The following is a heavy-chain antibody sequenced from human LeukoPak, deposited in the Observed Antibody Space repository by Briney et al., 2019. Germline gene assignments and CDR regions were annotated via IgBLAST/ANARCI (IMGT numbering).Heavy chain of an antibody. CDR1: GGSFSGYY. J-gene: IGHJ3*02. CDR3: ARGFSWDYYDSSGGNAFDI. D-gene: IGHD3-22*01. V-gene: IGHV4-30-4*08. CDR2: IYYSGST. Sequence: KPSETLSLTCAVYGGSFSGYYWSWIRQPPGKGLEWIGYIYYSGSTYYNPSLKSRVTISVDTSKNQFSLKLSSVTAADTAVYYCARGFSWDYYDSSGGNAFDIWGQGTMVTVSS.